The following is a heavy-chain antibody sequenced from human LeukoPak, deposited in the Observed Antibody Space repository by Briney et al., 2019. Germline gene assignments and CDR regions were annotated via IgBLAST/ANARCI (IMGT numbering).Heavy chain of an antibody. D-gene: IGHD3-3*01. V-gene: IGHV3-7*01. J-gene: IGHJ3*02. CDR1: GFTFSSYA. CDR2: IKQDGSEK. Sequence: GGSLRLSCAASGFTFSSYAMSWVRQAPGRGLEWVANIKQDGSEKYYVDSVKGRFTISRDNANNSLYLQMNSLRAEDTAVYYCASPEWLPDSFDIWGQGTMVTVSS. CDR3: ASPEWLPDSFDI.